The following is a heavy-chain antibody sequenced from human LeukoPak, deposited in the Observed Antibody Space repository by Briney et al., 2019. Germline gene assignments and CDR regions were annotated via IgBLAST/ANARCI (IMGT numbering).Heavy chain of an antibody. D-gene: IGHD2-2*01. CDR1: GYTFTSYG. Sequence: XAVXVSCKASGYTFTSYGISWVGQAPGQGGERMGWISAYNGNTNYAQKLQGRVTMTTDTSTSTAYMELRSLRSDDTAVYYCARAGRLVPAAADYWGQGTLVTVSS. V-gene: IGHV1-18*04. CDR3: ARAGRLVPAAADY. CDR2: ISAYNGNT. J-gene: IGHJ4*02.